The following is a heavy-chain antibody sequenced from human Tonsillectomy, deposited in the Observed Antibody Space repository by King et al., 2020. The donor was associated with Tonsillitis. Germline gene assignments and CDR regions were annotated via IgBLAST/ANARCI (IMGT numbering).Heavy chain of an antibody. D-gene: IGHD5-18*01. CDR3: ARGGGYSYGSR. Sequence: QLVQSGAEVKKPGSSVKVSCKASGGNFTNYVITWVRQAPGQGLEWMGGLIPIYNTANYAQRFQDRLTITADESTSTTYMELSSLRSDETAMYFCARGGGYSYGSRWGQGTPVTVSS. CDR1: GGNFTNYV. J-gene: IGHJ4*02. CDR2: LIPIYNTA. V-gene: IGHV1-69*12.